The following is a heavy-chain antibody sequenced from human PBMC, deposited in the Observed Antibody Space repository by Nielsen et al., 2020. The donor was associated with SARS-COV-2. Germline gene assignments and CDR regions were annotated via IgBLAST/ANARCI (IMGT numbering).Heavy chain of an antibody. Sequence: ASVKVSCKASGGTFSSYAISWVRQAPGQGLEWMGWISAYNGNTNYAQKLQGRVTMTTDTSTSTAYKELRSLRSDDTAVYYCARGAVRGSYYYYYGMDVWGQGTTVTVSS. CDR2: ISAYNGNT. CDR1: GGTFSSYA. V-gene: IGHV1-18*01. J-gene: IGHJ6*02. D-gene: IGHD3-10*01. CDR3: ARGAVRGSYYYYYGMDV.